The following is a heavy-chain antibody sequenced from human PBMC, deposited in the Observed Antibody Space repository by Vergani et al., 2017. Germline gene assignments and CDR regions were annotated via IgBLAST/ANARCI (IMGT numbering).Heavy chain of an antibody. V-gene: IGHV3-73*01. CDR3: ARGETDTAMPNWFDP. CDR2: IRSKANSYAT. J-gene: IGHJ5*02. CDR1: GFTFSGSA. D-gene: IGHD5-18*01. Sequence: VQLVESGGGLVQPGGSLKLSCAASGFTFSGSAMHWVRQASGKGLEWVGRIRSKANSYATAYAASVKGRFTISRDNAKNSLYLQMNSLRAEDTAVYYCARGETDTAMPNWFDPWGQGTLVTVSS.